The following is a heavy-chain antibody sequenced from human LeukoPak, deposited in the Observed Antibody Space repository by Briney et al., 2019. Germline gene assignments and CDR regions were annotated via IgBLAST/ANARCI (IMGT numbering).Heavy chain of an antibody. V-gene: IGHV4-59*12. CDR2: IYYSGST. J-gene: IGHJ3*02. Sequence: PSETLSLTCTVSGGSISSYYWSWIRQPPGKGLEWIGYIYYSGSTNYNPSLKSRVTMSVDTSKNQFSLKLSSVTAADTAVYYCARDGSGWHRDAFDIWGQGTMVTVSS. CDR3: ARDGSGWHRDAFDI. D-gene: IGHD6-19*01. CDR1: GGSISSYY.